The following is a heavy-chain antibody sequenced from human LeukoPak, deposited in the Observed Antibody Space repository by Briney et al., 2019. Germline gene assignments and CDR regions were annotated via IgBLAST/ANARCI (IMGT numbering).Heavy chain of an antibody. Sequence: PGGSLRLPCAASGFTFSSYWMHWVRQAPGKGLVWVSRINTDGSSTSYADSVKGRFTISRDNAKNTLYLQMNSLRAEDTAVYYCARPPEIYYDSSGYPPRDYWGQGTLVTVSS. D-gene: IGHD3-22*01. J-gene: IGHJ4*02. V-gene: IGHV3-74*01. CDR1: GFTFSSYW. CDR3: ARPPEIYYDSSGYPPRDY. CDR2: INTDGSST.